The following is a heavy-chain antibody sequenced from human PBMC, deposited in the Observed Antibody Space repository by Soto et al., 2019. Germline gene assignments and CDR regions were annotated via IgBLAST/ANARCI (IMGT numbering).Heavy chain of an antibody. CDR2: ISGSGGST. CDR1: GFTFSSYA. J-gene: IGHJ4*02. V-gene: IGHV3-23*01. Sequence: LRLSCAASGFTFSSYAMSWVRQAPGKGLEWVSAISGSGGSTYYADSVKGRFTISRDNSKNTLYLQMNSLRAEDTAVYYCATSYYDFWSGSAYFDYWGQGTLVTVSS. CDR3: ATSYYDFWSGSAYFDY. D-gene: IGHD3-3*01.